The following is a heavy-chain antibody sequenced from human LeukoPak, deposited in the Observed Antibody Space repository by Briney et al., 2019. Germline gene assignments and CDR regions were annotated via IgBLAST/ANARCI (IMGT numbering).Heavy chain of an antibody. D-gene: IGHD3-22*01. CDR3: ARGVTMIRYDAFDI. CDR1: GFTFDDYG. Sequence: AGSLRLSCAASGFTFDDYGMSWVRQAPGKGLEWISGINWNGGSTGYADSVKGRFTISRDNAKNSLYLQMNSLRVEDTAFYYCARGVTMIRYDAFDIWGQGTMVTVSS. V-gene: IGHV3-20*04. CDR2: INWNGGST. J-gene: IGHJ3*02.